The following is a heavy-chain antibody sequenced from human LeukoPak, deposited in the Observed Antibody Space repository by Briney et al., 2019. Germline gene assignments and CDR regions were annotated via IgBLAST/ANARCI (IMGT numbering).Heavy chain of an antibody. V-gene: IGHV4-34*01. Sequence: SSETLSLTCAVYGGSFSGYYWSWIRQPPGKGLEWIGEINHSGSTNYNPSLKSRVTISVDTSKNQFSLKLSSVTAADTAVYYCARIQAVAGSTDACDIWGQGTMVTVSS. CDR3: ARIQAVAGSTDACDI. CDR1: GGSFSGYY. CDR2: INHSGST. J-gene: IGHJ3*02. D-gene: IGHD6-19*01.